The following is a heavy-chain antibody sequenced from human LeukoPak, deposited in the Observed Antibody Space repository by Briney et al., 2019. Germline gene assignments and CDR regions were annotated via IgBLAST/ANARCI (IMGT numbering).Heavy chain of an antibody. CDR1: GGSFSGYY. V-gene: IGHV4-34*01. J-gene: IGHJ4*02. CDR3: ARDLAVAGTGFDY. CDR2: INHSGST. Sequence: PSETLSLTCAVYGGSFSGYYWSWIRQPPGKGLEWIGEINHSGSTNYNPSLKSRVTISVDTSKNQFSLKLSSVTAADTAVYYCARDLAVAGTGFDYWGQGTLVTVSS. D-gene: IGHD6-19*01.